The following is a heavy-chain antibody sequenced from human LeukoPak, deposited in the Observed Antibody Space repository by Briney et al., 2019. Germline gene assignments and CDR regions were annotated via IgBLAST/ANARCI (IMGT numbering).Heavy chain of an antibody. Sequence: PSETLSLTCTVSGGXISTYYCGWIRQPPGKGLEWIGYIYYSGSTNYNPSLKSRVTIFVDTSKNQFSLKLSSVTAADTAVYYCVREPLSSGYDYYYGMDVWGQGTTVTVSS. D-gene: IGHD5-12*01. V-gene: IGHV4-59*01. CDR3: VREPLSSGYDYYYGMDV. CDR2: IYYSGST. J-gene: IGHJ6*02. CDR1: GGXISTYY.